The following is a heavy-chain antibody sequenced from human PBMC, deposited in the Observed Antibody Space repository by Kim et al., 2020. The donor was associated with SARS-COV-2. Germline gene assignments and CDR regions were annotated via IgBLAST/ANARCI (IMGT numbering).Heavy chain of an antibody. Sequence: KFQDRVTITRDRSMSTAYMELSSLRSEDTAMYYCARSPMVRGVNDAFDIWGQGTMVTVSS. D-gene: IGHD3-10*01. CDR3: ARSPMVRGVNDAFDI. J-gene: IGHJ3*02. V-gene: IGHV1-45*02.